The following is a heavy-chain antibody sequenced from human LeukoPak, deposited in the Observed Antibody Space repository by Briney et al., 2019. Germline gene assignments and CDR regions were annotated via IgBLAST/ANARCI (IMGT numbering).Heavy chain of an antibody. J-gene: IGHJ5*02. CDR3: ARHGSSWSYYNWFDP. Sequence: SETLSLTCAVYGGSFSGYYWSWIRQPPGKGLEWIGEINHSGSTNYNPSLKSRVTISVDTSKNQFSLKLSSVTAADTAVYYCARHGSSWSYYNWFDPWGQGTLVTVSS. D-gene: IGHD6-13*01. CDR1: GGSFSGYY. V-gene: IGHV4-34*01. CDR2: INHSGST.